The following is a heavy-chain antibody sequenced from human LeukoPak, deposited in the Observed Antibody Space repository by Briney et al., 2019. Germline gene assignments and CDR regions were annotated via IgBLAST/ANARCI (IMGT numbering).Heavy chain of an antibody. CDR3: ARGALYMYYFDY. D-gene: IGHD3-10*01. Sequence: SETLSLTCTVSGGSISSYYWSWIRQPPGKGLEWIGYIYYSGSTNYNPSLKSRVTISVDTSKNQFSLKLSSVTAADTAVYYCARGALYMYYFDYWGQGTLVTVSS. CDR1: GGSISSYY. CDR2: IYYSGST. J-gene: IGHJ4*02. V-gene: IGHV4-59*08.